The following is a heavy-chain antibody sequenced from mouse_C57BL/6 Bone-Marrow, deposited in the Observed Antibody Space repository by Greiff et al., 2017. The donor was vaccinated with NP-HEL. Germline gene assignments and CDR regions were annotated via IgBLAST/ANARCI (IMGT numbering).Heavy chain of an antibody. Sequence: EVMLVESGGGLVKPGGSLKLSCAASGFTFSDYGMHWVRQAPEKGLEWVAYISSGSSTIYYADTVKGRFTISRDKAKNTLFLQMTSLRSEDTAMYYCAAYYYGSSGYYAMDYWGQGTSVTVSS. J-gene: IGHJ4*01. D-gene: IGHD1-1*01. CDR1: GFTFSDYG. V-gene: IGHV5-17*01. CDR2: ISSGSSTI. CDR3: AAYYYGSSGYYAMDY.